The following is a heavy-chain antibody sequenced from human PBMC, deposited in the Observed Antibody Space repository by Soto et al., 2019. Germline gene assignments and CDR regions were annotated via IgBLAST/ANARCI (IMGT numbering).Heavy chain of an antibody. V-gene: IGHV1-69*01. CDR2: IIPIFGTA. D-gene: IGHD3-22*01. J-gene: IGHJ4*02. CDR3: ARGNNDYDSSGYGERYYFDY. CDR1: GGTFSSYA. Sequence: QVQLVQSGAEVKKPGSSVKVSCKASGGTFSSYAISWVRQAPGQGLEWMGGIIPIFGTANYAQKFQGKVTSTADESTSTAYKELSSLRSEDTAVYYCARGNNDYDSSGYGERYYFDYWGQGTLVTVSS.